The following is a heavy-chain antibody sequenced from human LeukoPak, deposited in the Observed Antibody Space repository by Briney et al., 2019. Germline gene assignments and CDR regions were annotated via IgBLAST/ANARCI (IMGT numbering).Heavy chain of an antibody. CDR1: GFPFTTYW. CDR2: IYPGDSDT. CDR3: ARPPDRSSWQAFDI. V-gene: IGHV5-51*01. D-gene: IGHD6-13*01. Sequence: GESLQISSKGSGFPFTTYWIGWVRQMPGKGLEWRGIIYPGDSDTRYSPSFQGQVTISADKSSSTAYLQWSSLKASDTAMYYCARPPDRSSWQAFDIWGQGTMVTVSS. J-gene: IGHJ3*02.